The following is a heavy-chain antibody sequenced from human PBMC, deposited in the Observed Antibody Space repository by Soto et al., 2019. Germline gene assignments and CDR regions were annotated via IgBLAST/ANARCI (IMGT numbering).Heavy chain of an antibody. CDR1: GFTFSSFA. J-gene: IGHJ2*01. CDR2: ITGGGDST. CDR3: VKKIAGTTTSGAYWYFDL. Sequence: EVQLLESGGVLVQPGGSLRLSCAASGFTFSSFAMNWVRQAPGKGLEWVSGITGGGDSTFYADSVKGRFTISRVQSKNTVYLQMNSLRAEDTAVYYCVKKIAGTTTSGAYWYFDLWGRGTLVTVSS. D-gene: IGHD1-26*01. V-gene: IGHV3-23*01.